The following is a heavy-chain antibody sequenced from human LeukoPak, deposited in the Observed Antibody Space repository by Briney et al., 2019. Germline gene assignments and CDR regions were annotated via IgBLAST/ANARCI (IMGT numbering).Heavy chain of an antibody. J-gene: IGHJ5*02. Sequence: PSETLSLTCTVSGGSISSHYWSWIRQPPGKGLEWIGYIYYGGSTNYNPSLKSRVTISVDTSKNQFSLKLSSVTAADTAVYYCARALRDHYDYVWGRPHWFDPWGQGTLVTVSS. CDR2: IYYGGST. D-gene: IGHD3-16*01. CDR1: GGSISSHY. CDR3: ARALRDHYDYVWGRPHWFDP. V-gene: IGHV4-59*11.